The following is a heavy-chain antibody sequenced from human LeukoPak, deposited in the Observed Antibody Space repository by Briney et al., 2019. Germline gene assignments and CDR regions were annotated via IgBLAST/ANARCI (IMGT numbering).Heavy chain of an antibody. J-gene: IGHJ3*01. CDR1: GFGISNYW. Sequence: PGGSLRLSCEVSGFGISNYWMTWVRQAPGKGLEWVANINQDGSEKYYVDSVKGRFTISRDNAENSMDLQMNSLRDADTAVYYCARVSPMTDGAFDLWGQGVMVTVSS. D-gene: IGHD2-21*02. V-gene: IGHV3-7*03. CDR3: ARVSPMTDGAFDL. CDR2: INQDGSEK.